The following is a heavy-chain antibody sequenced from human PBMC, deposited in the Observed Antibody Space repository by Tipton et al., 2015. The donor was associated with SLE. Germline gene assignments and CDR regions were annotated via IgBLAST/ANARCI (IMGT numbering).Heavy chain of an antibody. J-gene: IGHJ4*02. CDR3: ASGWIQLWLDY. CDR1: GGSISSSSYY. V-gene: IGHV4-39*07. D-gene: IGHD5-18*01. CDR2: IYCSGNT. Sequence: LRLSCTVSGGSISSSSYYWGWMRQPPGKGLEWIGSIYCSGNTYYNPSLKSRVTLSVDTSKNQFSLMLSSVTAAETAVYYCASGWIQLWLDYWGQGILVTVSS.